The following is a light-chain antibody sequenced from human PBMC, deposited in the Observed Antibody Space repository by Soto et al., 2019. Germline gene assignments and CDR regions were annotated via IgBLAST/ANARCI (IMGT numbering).Light chain of an antibody. V-gene: IGLV1-51*01. J-gene: IGLJ2*01. Sequence: QSVLTQSPSVSAAPGQKVTISCSGSSSNIGNNYVSWYQQLPGTASKLLIYDNNKRPSGIPDRFSGSKSGTSGTLRITGLQTGDEADYYCATWDGSLPGEVFGGGTKLTVL. CDR1: SSNIGNNY. CDR2: DNN. CDR3: ATWDGSLPGEV.